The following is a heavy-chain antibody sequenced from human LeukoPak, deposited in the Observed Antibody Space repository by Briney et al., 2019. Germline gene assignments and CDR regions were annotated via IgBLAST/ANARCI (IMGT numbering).Heavy chain of an antibody. CDR1: GYTFTSYG. Sequence: ASVKVSCKASGYTFTSYGISWVRQAPGQGLEWMGWISAYNGNTNYAQKLQGRVTMTEDTSTDTAYMELSSLRSEDTAVYYCATGGSGWYGRYFDYWGQGTLVTVSS. J-gene: IGHJ4*02. CDR3: ATGGSGWYGRYFDY. D-gene: IGHD6-19*01. CDR2: ISAYNGNT. V-gene: IGHV1-18*01.